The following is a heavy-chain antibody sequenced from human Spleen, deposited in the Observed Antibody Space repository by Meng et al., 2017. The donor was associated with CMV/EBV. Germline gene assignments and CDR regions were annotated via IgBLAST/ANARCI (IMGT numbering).Heavy chain of an antibody. CDR1: GFTFSSDW. J-gene: IGHJ4*02. Sequence: GGSLRLSCAASGFTFSSDWMHWVRQSPGKGLVWVSRIKSDASSMNYAASVKGRFTISRDNAKNTLWLQMNSLRAEDTAVYYCAREGSGWYYFDYWGQGTLVTVSS. V-gene: IGHV3-74*01. D-gene: IGHD6-19*01. CDR3: AREGSGWYYFDY. CDR2: IKSDASSM.